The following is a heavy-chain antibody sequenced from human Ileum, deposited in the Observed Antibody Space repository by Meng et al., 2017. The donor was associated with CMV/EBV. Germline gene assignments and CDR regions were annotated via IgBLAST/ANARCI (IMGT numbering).Heavy chain of an antibody. Sequence: HITLRDAGPARVKPTQTFTLPCTFSGFSLTTDGVAVGWIRQSPGKALEWLALIYWNDVEHYSPSLKSRLTITKDTSKDQVVLNMAKMDPVETGTYCCVYRVDIFRGQGTLVTVSS. V-gene: IGHV2-5*04. CDR2: IYWNDVE. D-gene: IGHD5-12*01. CDR1: GFSLTTDGVA. J-gene: IGHJ4*02. CDR3: VYRVDIF.